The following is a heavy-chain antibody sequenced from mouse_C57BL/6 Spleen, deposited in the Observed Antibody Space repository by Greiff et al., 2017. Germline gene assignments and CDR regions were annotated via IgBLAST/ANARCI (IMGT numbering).Heavy chain of an antibody. CDR1: GYAFTNYL. D-gene: IGHD2-10*01. Sequence: QVQLKESGAELVRPGTSVKVSCKASGYAFTNYLIEWVKQRPGQGLEWIGVINPGSGGTNYNEKFKGKATLTADKSSSTAYMQLSSLTSEDSAVYFCARTYYLEAMDYWGQGTSVTVSS. J-gene: IGHJ4*01. V-gene: IGHV1-54*01. CDR3: ARTYYLEAMDY. CDR2: INPGSGGT.